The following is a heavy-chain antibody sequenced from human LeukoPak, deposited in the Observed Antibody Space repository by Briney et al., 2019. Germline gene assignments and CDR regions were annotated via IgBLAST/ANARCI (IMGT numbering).Heavy chain of an antibody. Sequence: XXAXXXVXXAPXXGLEWVSAISGSGGSTYYADSVKGRFTISRDNSKNTLYLQMNSLRAEDTAVYYCAKGSIAAAGMGFDYWGQGTLVTVSS. V-gene: IGHV3-23*01. J-gene: IGHJ4*02. CDR1: XXA. CDR3: AKGSIAAAGMGFDY. CDR2: ISGSGGST. D-gene: IGHD6-13*01.